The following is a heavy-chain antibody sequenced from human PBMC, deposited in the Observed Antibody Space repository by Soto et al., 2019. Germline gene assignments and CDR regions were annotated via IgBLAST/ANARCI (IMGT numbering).Heavy chain of an antibody. J-gene: IGHJ6*03. Sequence: PGGSLRLSCTASGFTFGDYAMSWFRQAPGKGLEWVGFIRSKAYGGTTEYAASVKGRFTISRDDSKSIAYLQMNSLKTEDTAVYYCTRRLRYYVFWSGYTSSVWYYYYYMDVWGKGTTVTVS. CDR3: TRRLRYYVFWSGYTSSVWYYYYYMDV. D-gene: IGHD3-3*01. CDR2: IRSKAYGGTT. CDR1: GFTFGDYA. V-gene: IGHV3-49*03.